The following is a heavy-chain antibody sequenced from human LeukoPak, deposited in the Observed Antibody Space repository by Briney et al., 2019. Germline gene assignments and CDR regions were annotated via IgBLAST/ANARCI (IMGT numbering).Heavy chain of an antibody. CDR1: GFTVSNNY. CDR2: INSDGSST. V-gene: IGHV3-74*01. CDR3: ARGGSFSSLYGISWDY. Sequence: GGSLRLSCTASGFTVSNNYMSWVRQAPGKGLVWVSRINSDGSSTSYADSVKGRFTISRDNAKNTLYLQMNSLRAEDTAVYYCARGGSFSSLYGISWDYWGQGALVTVSS. J-gene: IGHJ4*02. D-gene: IGHD2-15*01.